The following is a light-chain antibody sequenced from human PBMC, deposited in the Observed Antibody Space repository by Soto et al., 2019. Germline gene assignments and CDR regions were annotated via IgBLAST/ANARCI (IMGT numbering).Light chain of an antibody. CDR1: SSDVGGYDS. CDR3: SSYAGSNNFVV. V-gene: IGLV2-8*01. Sequence: QSALTQPPSASGSPGQSVTISCTGTSSDVGGYDSVSWYQQHPGKAPKLMMYEDNTRPSGVPDRFSGSKSGNTASLTVSGLQAEDEANYYCSSYAGSNNFVVFGGGTKLTVL. CDR2: EDN. J-gene: IGLJ2*01.